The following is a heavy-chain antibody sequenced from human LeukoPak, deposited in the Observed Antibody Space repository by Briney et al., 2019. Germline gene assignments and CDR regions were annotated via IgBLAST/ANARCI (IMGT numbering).Heavy chain of an antibody. D-gene: IGHD3-3*01. V-gene: IGHV1-69*02. CDR3: ASSIYYDFWSGYSNWFDP. CDR1: GGTFSSYT. Sequence: SVKVSCKPSGGTFSSYTIIWVRQAPGQGLEWMGRIIPILGIANYAQKFQGRVTITADKSTSTAYMELSSLRSEDTAVYYCASSIYYDFWSGYSNWFDPWGQGTLVTVSS. J-gene: IGHJ5*02. CDR2: IIPILGIA.